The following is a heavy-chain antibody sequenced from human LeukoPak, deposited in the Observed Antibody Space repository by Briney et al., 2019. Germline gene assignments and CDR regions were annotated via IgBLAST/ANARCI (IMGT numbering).Heavy chain of an antibody. CDR1: GFSFSSFG. CDR2: ISYYGSYK. V-gene: IGHV3-30*18. D-gene: IGHD2-2*01. J-gene: IGHJ6*02. CDR3: AKDPGYCSSTSCAYYYYYVMDV. Sequence: GGSLRLSCAVSGFSFSSFGMHWVRQDPGKGLEWVALISYYGSYKNYADSVKGRFTISRDNSKNTLYLQMNSLRAEDTAVYYCAKDPGYCSSTSCAYYYYYVMDVWGQGTTVTVSS.